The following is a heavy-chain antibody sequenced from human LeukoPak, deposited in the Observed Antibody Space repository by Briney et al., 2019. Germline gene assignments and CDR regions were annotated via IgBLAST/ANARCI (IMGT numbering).Heavy chain of an antibody. CDR1: GFTVSSNY. Sequence: GGSLRLSCAASGFTVSSNYMSWVRQAPGKGLEWVSVIYSGGSTYYADSVKGRFTISRDNSKNTLYLQMNSLRAEDAAVYYCARDQSTYYFDYWGQGTLVTVSS. CDR2: IYSGGST. J-gene: IGHJ4*02. CDR3: ARDQSTYYFDY. V-gene: IGHV3-53*01. D-gene: IGHD2/OR15-2a*01.